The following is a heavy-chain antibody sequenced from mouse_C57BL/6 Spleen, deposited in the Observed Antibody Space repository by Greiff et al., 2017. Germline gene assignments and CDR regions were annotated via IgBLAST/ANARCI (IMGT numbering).Heavy chain of an antibody. CDR1: GFTFSDYY. D-gene: IGHD2-13*01. V-gene: IGHV5-12*01. CDR2: ISNGGGST. CDR3: ARQETIDDDYGAMDY. Sequence: EVKLVESGGGLVQPGGSLKLSCAASGFTFSDYYMYWVRQTPEKRLEWVAYISNGGGSTYYPDTVKGRFTISRDNAKNTLYLQMSRLKSEDTAMYYCARQETIDDDYGAMDYWGQGTSVTVSS. J-gene: IGHJ4*01.